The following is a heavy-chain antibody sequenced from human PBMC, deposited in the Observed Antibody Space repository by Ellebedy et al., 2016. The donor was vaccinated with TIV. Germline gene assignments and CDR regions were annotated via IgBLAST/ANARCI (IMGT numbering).Heavy chain of an antibody. D-gene: IGHD5-18*01. J-gene: IGHJ4*02. V-gene: IGHV3-74*01. Sequence: GESLKISXAASGFTFSSYWMHWVRQAPGKGLVWVSRINSDGSSTSYADSVKGRFSISRENSKNTLYLQMNSLRAEDTAVYYCAKSDTAMGFDYWGQGTLVTVSS. CDR3: AKSDTAMGFDY. CDR2: INSDGSST. CDR1: GFTFSSYW.